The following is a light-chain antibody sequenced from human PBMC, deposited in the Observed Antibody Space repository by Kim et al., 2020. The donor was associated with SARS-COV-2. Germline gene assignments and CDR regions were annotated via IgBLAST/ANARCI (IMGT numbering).Light chain of an antibody. CDR3: QKCDSAPWT. Sequence: ASVGDTVTITCRGSQDISNDLAWFQLKPGKAPKLLIYAASALQPGVPSRFSGSGSGTDFTLTVTSLQPEDVATYYCQKCDSAPWTFGQGTKVEIK. J-gene: IGKJ1*01. V-gene: IGKV1-27*01. CDR1: QDISND. CDR2: AAS.